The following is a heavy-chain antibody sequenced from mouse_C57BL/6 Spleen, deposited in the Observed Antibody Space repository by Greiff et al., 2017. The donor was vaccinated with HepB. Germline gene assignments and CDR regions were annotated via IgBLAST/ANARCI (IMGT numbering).Heavy chain of an antibody. CDR2: IWWDDDK. CDR1: GFSLSTFGMG. D-gene: IGHD1-1*01. CDR3: ARTHYYGSQPHYYAMDY. V-gene: IGHV8-8*01. J-gene: IGHJ4*01. Sequence: QVTLKVSGPGILQPSQTLSLTCSFSGFSLSTFGMGVGWIRQPSGKGLEWLAHIWWDDDKYYNPALKSRLTISKDTSKNQVFLKIANVDTADTATYYCARTHYYGSQPHYYAMDYWGQGTSVTVSS.